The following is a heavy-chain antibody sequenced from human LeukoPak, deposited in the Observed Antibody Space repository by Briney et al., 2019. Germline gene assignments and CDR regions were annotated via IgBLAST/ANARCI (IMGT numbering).Heavy chain of an antibody. D-gene: IGHD3-10*01. J-gene: IGHJ4*02. V-gene: IGHV4-61*08. Sequence: SETLSLTCTVSGGSISSGGYYWSWIRQPPGKRLEWIAYIYNSVTTNYNPSLKSRLTISVDTSENQISLKLSSVTAADTAVYYCARHGPADSRSYPLDYWGQGTRVTVSS. CDR2: IYNSVTT. CDR1: GGSISSGGYY. CDR3: ARHGPADSRSYPLDY.